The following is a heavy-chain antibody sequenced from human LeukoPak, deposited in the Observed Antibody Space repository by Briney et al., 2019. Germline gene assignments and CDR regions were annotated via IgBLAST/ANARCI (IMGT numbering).Heavy chain of an antibody. V-gene: IGHV4-39*01. CDR2: IYYSGST. CDR3: ARRRLNSYGYGFDY. CDR1: GGSFRGYF. D-gene: IGHD5-18*01. J-gene: IGHJ4*02. Sequence: ETLSLPCAVYGGSFRGYFWGWVRPPPGEGAEWVGSIYYSGSTYYNPSLKSRVTISVDTSKNQFSLKLSSVTAADTAVYYCARRRLNSYGYGFDYWGQGTLVTVSS.